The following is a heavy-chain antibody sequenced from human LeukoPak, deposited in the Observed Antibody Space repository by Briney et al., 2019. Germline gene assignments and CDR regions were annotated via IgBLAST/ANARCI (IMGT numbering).Heavy chain of an antibody. J-gene: IGHJ3*02. CDR2: ISGSGGST. V-gene: IGHV3-23*01. CDR1: GFTFSSYA. D-gene: IGHD6-13*01. CDR3: AKRYPYSSSGELGSGDAFDI. Sequence: GGSLRLSCAASGFTFSSYAMSWVRQAPGKGLKWVSAISGSGGSTYYADSVKGRFTISRDNSKNTLYLQMNSLRAEDTAVYYCAKRYPYSSSGELGSGDAFDIWGQGTMVTVSS.